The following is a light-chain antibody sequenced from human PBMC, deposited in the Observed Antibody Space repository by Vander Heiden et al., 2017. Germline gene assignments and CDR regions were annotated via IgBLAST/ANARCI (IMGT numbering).Light chain of an antibody. CDR2: EDS. Sequence: DVVMTQIPISLYVTPGQPASISCKSSQTLVHSDGRTYLDWYLQKPGQPPQLLIYEDSNRVSGVPERFSGSGSGTDFTLKISRVEAEDVGIYYCMHSIQLPWTFGQGTKVEIK. J-gene: IGKJ1*01. CDR1: QTLVHSDGRTY. V-gene: IGKV2D-29*01. CDR3: MHSIQLPWT.